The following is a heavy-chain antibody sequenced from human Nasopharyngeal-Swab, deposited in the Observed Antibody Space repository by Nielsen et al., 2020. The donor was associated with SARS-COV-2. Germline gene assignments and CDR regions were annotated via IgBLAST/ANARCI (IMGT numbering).Heavy chain of an antibody. J-gene: IGHJ4*02. Sequence: GSLRLSCAVYGGSFSGYYWSWIRQPPGKGLEWIGEINHSGSTNYNPSLKSRVTISVEKSKNQFSLKLSSVTAADTAVYYCAGYSSGWTFDYWGQGTLVTVSS. D-gene: IGHD6-19*01. CDR1: GGSFSGYY. CDR3: AGYSSGWTFDY. V-gene: IGHV4-34*01. CDR2: INHSGST.